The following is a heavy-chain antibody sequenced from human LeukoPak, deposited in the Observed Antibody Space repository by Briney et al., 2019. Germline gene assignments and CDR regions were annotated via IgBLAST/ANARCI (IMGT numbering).Heavy chain of an antibody. V-gene: IGHV1-69*05. CDR2: IIPIFGTA. CDR3: ARDPTRYCSSTSCHRPGFDY. D-gene: IGHD2-2*01. Sequence: SVKVSCKASGYTFTSYDINWLRQVTGQGLEWMGGIIPIFGTANYAQKFQGRVTITTDESTSTAYMELSSLRSEDTAVYYCARDPTRYCSSTSCHRPGFDYWGQGTLVTVSS. CDR1: GYTFTSYD. J-gene: IGHJ4*02.